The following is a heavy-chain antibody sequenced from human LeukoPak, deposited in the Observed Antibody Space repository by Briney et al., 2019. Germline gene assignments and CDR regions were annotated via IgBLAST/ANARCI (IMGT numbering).Heavy chain of an antibody. CDR2: ISWNSGSI. CDR1: GFTFDDYA. J-gene: IGHJ4*02. D-gene: IGHD1-26*01. Sequence: PGRSLRLSCAASGFTFDDYAMHWVRPAPGKGLEWVSGISWNSGSIGYADSVKGRFTISRDNAKNSLYLQMNSLRAEDTALYYCAKSSFVGAAIDYWGQGTLVTVSS. V-gene: IGHV3-9*01. CDR3: AKSSFVGAAIDY.